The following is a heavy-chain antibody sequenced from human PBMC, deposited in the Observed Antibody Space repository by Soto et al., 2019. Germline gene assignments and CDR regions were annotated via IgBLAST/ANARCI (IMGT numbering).Heavy chain of an antibody. CDR2: ISAYNGNT. Sequence: EASVKVSCKASGYTFTSYGISWVRQAPGQGLEWMGWISAYNGNTNYAQKLQGRVTMTTDTSTSTAYMELRSLRSDDKAVYYCARDPSDYDILTGYYREYYYYGMDVWGQGTTVTVSS. D-gene: IGHD3-9*01. CDR3: ARDPSDYDILTGYYREYYYYGMDV. V-gene: IGHV1-18*01. CDR1: GYTFTSYG. J-gene: IGHJ6*02.